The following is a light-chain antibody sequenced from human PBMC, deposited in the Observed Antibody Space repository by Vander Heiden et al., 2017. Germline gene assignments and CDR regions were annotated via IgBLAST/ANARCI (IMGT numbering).Light chain of an antibody. J-gene: IGLJ2*01. CDR1: KLGDKY. V-gene: IGLV3-1*01. CDR3: QAWDSSYVV. CDR2: QDS. Sequence: YELTQPPSVSVSAGQAASITCSGDKLGDKYACWYQQKPGQSPVLVIYQDSKRPSGIPERFSGSNSGNTATLTISGTQAMDEADYYCQAWDSSYVVFGGGTKLTVL.